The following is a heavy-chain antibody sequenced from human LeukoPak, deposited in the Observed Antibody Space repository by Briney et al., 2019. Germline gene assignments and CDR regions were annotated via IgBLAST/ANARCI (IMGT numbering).Heavy chain of an antibody. CDR2: IYWADDK. J-gene: IGHJ4*02. Sequence: SGPTLVKPTQTLTQSCTFSGFSLSTSGLRVSWLRQPPGKALEWLALIYWADDKRYTPSLKSRPTITKDTSQNQVVLTMTNMDPVDTATYYCAHRRSVGGYNSGYFDYCGQGTLVTVSS. CDR3: AHRRSVGGYNSGYFDY. D-gene: IGHD5-24*01. V-gene: IGHV2-5*02. CDR1: GFSLSTSGLR.